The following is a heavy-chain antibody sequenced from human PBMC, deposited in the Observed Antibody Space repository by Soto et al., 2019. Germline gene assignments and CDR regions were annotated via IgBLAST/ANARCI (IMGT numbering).Heavy chain of an antibody. V-gene: IGHV4-31*03. J-gene: IGHJ4*02. CDR3: ARVVAAIMAKYYFDY. D-gene: IGHD2-15*01. Sequence: PSETLSLTCTLSDASVTSASYFWDWIRQPPGKGLEWIGYIYYSGSTYNNPSLKSRVTMSVDTSKNQFSLKLSSVTAADTAVYYCARVVAAIMAKYYFDYWGQGTLVTVSS. CDR2: IYYSGST. CDR1: DASVTSASYF.